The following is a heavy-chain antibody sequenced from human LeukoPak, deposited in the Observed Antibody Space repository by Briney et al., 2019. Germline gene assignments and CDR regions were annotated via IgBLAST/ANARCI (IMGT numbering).Heavy chain of an antibody. J-gene: IGHJ5*02. V-gene: IGHV3-23*01. Sequence: GGALRLSCAAPGLTFSRYAMSWVGQAPGKGREGVSAISGRGGSTYYADSVKGRFTISRDNSKNTLYLQMNSLRAEDTAVYYCAKASPKVVVAPFDPWGQGTLVTVSS. D-gene: IGHD2-15*01. CDR2: ISGRGGST. CDR3: AKASPKVVVAPFDP. CDR1: GLTFSRYA.